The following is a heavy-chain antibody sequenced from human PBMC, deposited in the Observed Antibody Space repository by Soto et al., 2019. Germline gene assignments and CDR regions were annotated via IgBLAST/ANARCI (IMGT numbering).Heavy chain of an antibody. CDR1: GYTFTASY. CDR2: IDPSGGST. J-gene: IGHJ3*02. V-gene: IGHV1-46*01. Sequence: QVQLVQSGAEVKKPGASVKVSCKASGYTFTASYMHWVRQAPGPGLEWMGIIDPSGGSTSYSQKFQGRVTMTRDTSTSTVYMELNSLRSDDTAVFYCARDSGHYYRSDAFDKWGQGTMVTVSS. D-gene: IGHD1-26*01. CDR3: ARDSGHYYRSDAFDK.